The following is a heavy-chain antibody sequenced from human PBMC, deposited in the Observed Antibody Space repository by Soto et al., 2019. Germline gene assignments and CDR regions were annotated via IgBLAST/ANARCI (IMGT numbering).Heavy chain of an antibody. CDR3: ARPRSVTAVQPSYHYYGMDV. CDR2: ISYDGSSE. CDR1: GFTFSSYP. D-gene: IGHD3-16*01. Sequence: QVQLVESGGGVVQPGRSLRLSCAASGFTFSSYPMHWVRQTPGKGLEWVAAISYDGSSEYYTDSVRGRFTISRDNSKNALYLQMNSLRVEDTDIYYCARPRSVTAVQPSYHYYGMDVWGQGTTVTVS. J-gene: IGHJ6*02. V-gene: IGHV3-30-3*01.